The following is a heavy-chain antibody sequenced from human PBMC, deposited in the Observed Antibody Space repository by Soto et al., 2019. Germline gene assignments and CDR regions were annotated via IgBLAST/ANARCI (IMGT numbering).Heavy chain of an antibody. Sequence: QVQLQQSGPGLVQPSQTLSLTCAISGDSVSSNSVVWNWIRQSPSRGLEWLGRTYYRSRWHYEYAESVKSRIIITPDTSKNQLSLQLNSVTPEDTGVYYCARLVGNSWIDYWGQGTLVTVSS. CDR1: GDSVSSNSVV. D-gene: IGHD6-13*01. CDR2: TYYRSRWHY. CDR3: ARLVGNSWIDY. J-gene: IGHJ4*02. V-gene: IGHV6-1*01.